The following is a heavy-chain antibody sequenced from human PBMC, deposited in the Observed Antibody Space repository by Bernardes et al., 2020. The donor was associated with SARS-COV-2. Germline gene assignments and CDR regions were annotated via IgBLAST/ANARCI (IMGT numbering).Heavy chain of an antibody. V-gene: IGHV3-74*01. D-gene: IGHD3-10*01. CDR2: INPDGSTT. CDR3: GRDKTGSYTGYGMDV. J-gene: IGHJ6*02. Sequence: GGSLRLSCAASGFTFSSSWMHWVRQAPGKGLMWVSRINPDGSTTAYADSVKGRFTISRDNAKNALYLQMNSLGADDTALYYCGRDKTGSYTGYGMDVWGQGTTVTVSS. CDR1: GFTFSSSW.